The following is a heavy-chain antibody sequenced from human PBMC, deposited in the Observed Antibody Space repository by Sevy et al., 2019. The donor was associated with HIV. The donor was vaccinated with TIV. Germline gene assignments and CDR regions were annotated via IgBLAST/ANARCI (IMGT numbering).Heavy chain of an antibody. CDR1: GRTFSSYA. CDR3: AKSISWYASFDS. CDR2: IIPMFGTA. V-gene: IGHV1-69*13. D-gene: IGHD6-13*01. J-gene: IGHJ4*02. Sequence: ASVKVSCKDSGRTFSSYAISWVRQAPGQGLEWMGGIIPMFGTANYVQKFQGRVTITADESTSTAYMELSSLRSEDTAVYYCAKSISWYASFDSWGQGTLVTVSS.